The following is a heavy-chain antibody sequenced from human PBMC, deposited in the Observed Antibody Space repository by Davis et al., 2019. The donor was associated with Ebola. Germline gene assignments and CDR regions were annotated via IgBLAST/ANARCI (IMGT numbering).Heavy chain of an antibody. CDR2: INAANGNT. D-gene: IGHD2-21*02. CDR3: AREWQNYYSY. CDR1: GYTLPSYP. V-gene: IGHV1-3*01. Sequence: ASVKVSCKTSGYTLPSYPIHWVRQAPGQRLEWMGWINAANGNTKYSQSFQGRVTITRDASARTAYLEVTNLTSGDTAVYYCAREWQNYYSYWGQGTLVTVSS. J-gene: IGHJ4*02.